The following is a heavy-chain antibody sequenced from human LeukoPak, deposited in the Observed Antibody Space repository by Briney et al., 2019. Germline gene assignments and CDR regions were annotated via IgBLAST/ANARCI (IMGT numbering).Heavy chain of an antibody. J-gene: IGHJ4*02. CDR3: AREVSTSYYYMSDY. CDR2: ISAYNGNT. Sequence: ASVKVSCKASGGTFSSYAISWVRQAPGQALEWMGWISAYNGNTNYAQKFQDRVTMTTHTSMSTAYMELRSLRSDDTAVYYCAREVSTSYYYMSDYWGQGTLVTVSS. V-gene: IGHV1-18*01. CDR1: GGTFSSYA. D-gene: IGHD3-22*01.